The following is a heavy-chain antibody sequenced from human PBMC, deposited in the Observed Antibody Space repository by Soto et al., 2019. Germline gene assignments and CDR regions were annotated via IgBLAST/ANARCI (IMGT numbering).Heavy chain of an antibody. CDR1: GFTFSSYA. V-gene: IGHV3-30-3*01. J-gene: IGHJ3*02. Sequence: GGSLRLSCAASGFTFSSYAMHWFRQAPGKGLEWVAVISYDGSNKYYADSVKGRFTISRDNSKNTLYLQMNSLRAEDTAVYYCAREGSGGGPSLYAFDIWSQGTMVTVS. D-gene: IGHD2-15*01. CDR3: AREGSGGGPSLYAFDI. CDR2: ISYDGSNK.